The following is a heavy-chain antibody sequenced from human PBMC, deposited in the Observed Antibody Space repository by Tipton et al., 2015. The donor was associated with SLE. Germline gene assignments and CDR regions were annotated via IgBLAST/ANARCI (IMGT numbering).Heavy chain of an antibody. CDR2: VYTFGST. D-gene: IGHD3-3*01. CDR1: GGSISSGTHY. CDR3: ARVHFIFGGMDV. J-gene: IGHJ6*04. V-gene: IGHV4-61*02. Sequence: TLSLTCTVSGGSISSGTHYWTWIRQPAGKGLEWIGRVYTFGSTKYNPSLKSRVTISLDTSRNQFSLKLSSVTAADTAVYYCARVHFIFGGMDVWGNGTTVTVSS.